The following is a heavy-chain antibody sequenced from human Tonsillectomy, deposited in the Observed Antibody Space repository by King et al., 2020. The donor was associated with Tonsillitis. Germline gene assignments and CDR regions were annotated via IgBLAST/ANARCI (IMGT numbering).Heavy chain of an antibody. V-gene: IGHV4-34*01. J-gene: IGHJ4*02. Sequence: QVQLQQWGAGLLKPSETLSLTCAVYGGSFSGYYWSWIRQPPGKGLEWIGEINHSGSTNYNPSLKSRVTISVDTSKNQVSLKLDSVTAADTAVYYCARGGVWGSWYNWVSISATDQLDYWGQGTLVTVSS. D-gene: IGHD6-13*01. CDR2: INHSGST. CDR1: GGSFSGYY. CDR3: ARGGVWGSWYNWVSISATDQLDY.